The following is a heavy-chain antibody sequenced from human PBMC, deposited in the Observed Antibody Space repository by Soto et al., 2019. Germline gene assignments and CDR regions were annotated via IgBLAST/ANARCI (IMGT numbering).Heavy chain of an antibody. CDR2: IYSGGST. CDR3: ARDQWVAATPPSPVWAFDI. CDR1: GFTVSSNY. V-gene: IGHV3-53*01. Sequence: EVQLVESGGGLIQPGGSLRLSCAASGFTVSSNYMSWVRQAPGKGLEWVSVIYSGGSTYYADSVKGRFTISRDNSKNTLYLQMNSLRAEYTAVYYCARDQWVAATPPSPVWAFDIWGQGTMVTVSS. J-gene: IGHJ3*02. D-gene: IGHD2-15*01.